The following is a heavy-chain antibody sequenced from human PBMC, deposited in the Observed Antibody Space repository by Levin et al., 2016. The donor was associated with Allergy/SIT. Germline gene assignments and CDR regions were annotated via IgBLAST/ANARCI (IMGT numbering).Heavy chain of an antibody. CDR1: GFTFSDYW. V-gene: IGHV3-74*03. CDR3: VAGSGYGNGDY. Sequence: GGSLRLSCAASGFTFSDYWMHWVRQFPGEKLVWVARINYHGNVPTYADSVTGRFIISRDNTRNTLFLQMSGLRVDDTAVYYCVAGSGYGNGDYWGQGTLVTVSS. D-gene: IGHD5-12*01. J-gene: IGHJ4*02. CDR2: INYHGNVP.